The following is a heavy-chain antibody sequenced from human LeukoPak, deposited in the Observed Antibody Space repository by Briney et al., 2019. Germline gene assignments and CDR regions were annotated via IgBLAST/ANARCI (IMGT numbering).Heavy chain of an antibody. D-gene: IGHD2-15*01. CDR2: ISGSGGTT. CDR1: GFTFSSYG. Sequence: GGTLRLSCAASGFTFSSYGMSWVRQAPGKGLEWVSAISGSGGTTYYADSVKGRFTISRDNSKNTLYLQMNSLRAEDTAIYYCAKNGDRGAYCSGGSCYPYYYYYMDVWGKGTTVTISS. J-gene: IGHJ6*03. V-gene: IGHV3-23*01. CDR3: AKNGDRGAYCSGGSCYPYYYYYMDV.